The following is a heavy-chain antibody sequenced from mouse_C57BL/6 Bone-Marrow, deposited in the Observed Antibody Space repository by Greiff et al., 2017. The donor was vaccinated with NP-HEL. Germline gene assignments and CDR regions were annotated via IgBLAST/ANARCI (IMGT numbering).Heavy chain of an antibody. D-gene: IGHD1-1*01. CDR1: GYAFSSSW. CDR3: ASPITTVGFAY. J-gene: IGHJ3*01. Sequence: VQLKESGPELVKPGASVKISCKASGYAFSSSWMNWVKQRPGKGLEWIGRIYPGDGDTNYNGKFKGKATLTADKSSSTAYMQLSSLTSEDSAVYFCASPITTVGFAYWGQGTLVTVSA. CDR2: IYPGDGDT. V-gene: IGHV1-82*01.